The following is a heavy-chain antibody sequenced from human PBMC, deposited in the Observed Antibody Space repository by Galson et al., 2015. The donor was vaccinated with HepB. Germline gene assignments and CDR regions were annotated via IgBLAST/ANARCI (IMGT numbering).Heavy chain of an antibody. CDR1: GGTFSSYA. CDR2: IIPIFGTA. D-gene: IGHD5-12*01. CDR3: ASPSNSGYDAQYWYYYYYMDV. Sequence: SVKVSCKASGGTFSSYAISWVRQAPGQGLEWMGGIIPIFGTANYAQKFQGRVTITADESTSTAYMELSSLRSEDTAVYYCASPSNSGYDAQYWYYYYYMDVWGKGTTVTVSS. V-gene: IGHV1-69*13. J-gene: IGHJ6*03.